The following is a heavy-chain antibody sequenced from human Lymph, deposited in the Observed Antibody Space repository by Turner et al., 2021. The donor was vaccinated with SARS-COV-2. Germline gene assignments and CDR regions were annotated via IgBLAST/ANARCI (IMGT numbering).Heavy chain of an antibody. CDR2: IRGGGGRT. V-gene: IGHV3-23*01. CDR1: GFTFSSYA. Sequence: EVQRLESGGGLVQPGGSLRLSCAGSGFTFSSYAMSWVRQAPGKGLEWVSSIRGGGGRTYYADSVKGRFTISRDNSKNTLYLQMNSLRAEDTAVYYCAKNEMALIVVVITLFDYWGQGTLVTVSS. D-gene: IGHD3-22*01. CDR3: AKNEMALIVVVITLFDY. J-gene: IGHJ4*02.